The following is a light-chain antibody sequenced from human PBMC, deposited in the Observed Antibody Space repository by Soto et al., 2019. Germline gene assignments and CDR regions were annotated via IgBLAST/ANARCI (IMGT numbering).Light chain of an antibody. CDR1: QSISRW. V-gene: IGKV1-5*01. Sequence: DIQMTQSPSTLSASLGDRVTITCRASQSISRWLAWYQQKPGKAPRLLIHDASSLQSGVPSRFSGSGSGTEFTLTISSLQPDDFATYFCQQHQSYWSFGQGTKVDIK. J-gene: IGKJ1*01. CDR3: QQHQSYWS. CDR2: DAS.